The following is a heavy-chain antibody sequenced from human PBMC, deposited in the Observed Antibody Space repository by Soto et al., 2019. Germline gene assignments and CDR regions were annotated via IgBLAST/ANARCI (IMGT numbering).Heavy chain of an antibody. J-gene: IGHJ6*02. Sequence: GGSLRLSCAASGFAFSNFGIHWVRQAPGKGLEWVAVIWNDGSSKYYADSVKGRFTISRDNSKNTLYLQMSSLRADDTAVYYCARDTKYYYDSSGYLDVWGQGTTVTVSS. D-gene: IGHD3-22*01. CDR3: ARDTKYYYDSSGYLDV. CDR2: IWNDGSSK. V-gene: IGHV3-33*01. CDR1: GFAFSNFG.